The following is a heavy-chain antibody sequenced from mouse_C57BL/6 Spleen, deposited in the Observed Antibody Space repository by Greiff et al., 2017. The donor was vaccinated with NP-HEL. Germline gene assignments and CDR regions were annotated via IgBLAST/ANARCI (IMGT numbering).Heavy chain of an antibody. V-gene: IGHV5-17*01. CDR3: ARRYYYGSSLDY. CDR1: GFTFSDYG. CDR2: ISSGSSTI. Sequence: EVMLVESGGGLVKPGGSLKLSCAASGFTFSDYGMHWVRQAPEKGLEWVAYISSGSSTIYYADTVKGRFTISRDNAKNTLFLQMTSLRSEDTAMYYCARRYYYGSSLDYWGQGTTLTVSS. D-gene: IGHD1-1*01. J-gene: IGHJ2*01.